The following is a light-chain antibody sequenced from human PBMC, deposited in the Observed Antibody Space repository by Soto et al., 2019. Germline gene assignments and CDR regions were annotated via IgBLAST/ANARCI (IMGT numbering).Light chain of an antibody. V-gene: IGLV2-18*02. CDR1: SSDIGSYNR. CDR3: NSYTSSSTYV. J-gene: IGLJ1*01. CDR2: EVS. Sequence: QSVLTQPPSMSGSPGQSVTISCTGTSSDIGSYNRVCWYQQAPGTAPKLMIYEVSNRPSGVPDRFSGSKSGNTASLTISGLQAEDEADYYCNSYTSSSTYVFGTGTKATV.